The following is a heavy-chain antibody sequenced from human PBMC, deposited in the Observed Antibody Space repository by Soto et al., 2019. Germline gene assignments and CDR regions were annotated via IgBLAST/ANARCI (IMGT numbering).Heavy chain of an antibody. D-gene: IGHD3-3*01. CDR3: ARAPLSWSGYYKNYFDY. V-gene: IGHV1-18*01. J-gene: IGHJ4*02. Sequence: ASVKVSCKASGYTFTSYGISWVRQAPGQGLEWMGWISAYNGNTNYAQKLQGRVAMTTDTSTSTAYMELRSLRSDDTAVYYCARAPLSWSGYYKNYFDYWGQGTLVTVSS. CDR1: GYTFTSYG. CDR2: ISAYNGNT.